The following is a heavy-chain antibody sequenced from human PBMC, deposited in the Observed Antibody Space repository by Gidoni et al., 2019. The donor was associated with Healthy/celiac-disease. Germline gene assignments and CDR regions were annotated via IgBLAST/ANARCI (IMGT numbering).Heavy chain of an antibody. V-gene: IGHV3-23*01. CDR2: ISGSGGST. D-gene: IGHD3-22*01. CDR1: GFTFSSYA. CDR3: AKGRIVVGKRLNLHGMDV. Sequence: EVQLLESGGGLVQPGGSLRLACAASGFTFSSYAMSWVRQAPGKGLEWVSAISGSGGSTYYADSVKGRFTISRDNSKNTLYLQMNSLRAEDTAVYYCAKGRIVVGKRLNLHGMDVWGQGTTVTVSS. J-gene: IGHJ6*02.